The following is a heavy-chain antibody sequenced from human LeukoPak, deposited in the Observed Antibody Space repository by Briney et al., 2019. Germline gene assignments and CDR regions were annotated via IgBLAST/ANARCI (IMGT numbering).Heavy chain of an antibody. V-gene: IGHV3-23*01. J-gene: IGHJ4*02. D-gene: IGHD5-18*01. CDR1: GFTFSNYA. Sequence: GGSLRLSCAASGFTFSNYAMSWVRQAPGKGLEWVSGISGSGGNTYYADSVKGRFTISRDNSKNTLYLQMNSLRAEDTAIYYCAKGGQNSYGYLDYWGQGTLVTVSS. CDR2: ISGSGGNT. CDR3: AKGGQNSYGYLDY.